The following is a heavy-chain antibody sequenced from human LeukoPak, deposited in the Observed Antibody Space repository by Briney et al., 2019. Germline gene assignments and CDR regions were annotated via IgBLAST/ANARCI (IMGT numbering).Heavy chain of an antibody. V-gene: IGHV4-38-2*02. J-gene: IGHJ3*02. Sequence: SETLSLTCTVSGGSISSGYYWGWIRQPPGKGLEWIGSIYHSGSTYYNPSLKSRVTISVDTSKNQFSLKLSSVTAADTAVYYCARDLGDDAFDIWGQGTMVTVSS. CDR1: GGSISSGYY. CDR2: IYHSGST. CDR3: ARDLGDDAFDI.